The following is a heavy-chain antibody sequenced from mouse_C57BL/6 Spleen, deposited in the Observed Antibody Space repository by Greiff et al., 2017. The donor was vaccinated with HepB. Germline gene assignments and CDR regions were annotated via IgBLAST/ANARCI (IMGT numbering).Heavy chain of an antibody. CDR1: GFSLTSYA. J-gene: IGHJ2*01. D-gene: IGHD1-1*01. CDR2: IWTGGGT. CDR3: ARSGDYYGSSYYFDY. Sequence: VKLMESGPGLVAPSQSLSITCTVSGFSLTSYAISWVRQPPGKGLEWIGVIWTGGGTNYNSALKSRMSISKDNSKSKVSLKMNSLQTDDTAGYYCARSGDYYGSSYYFDYWGQGTTLTVSS. V-gene: IGHV2-9-1*01.